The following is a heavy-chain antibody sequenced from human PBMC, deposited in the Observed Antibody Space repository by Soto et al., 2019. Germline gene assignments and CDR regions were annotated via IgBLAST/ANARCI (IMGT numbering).Heavy chain of an antibody. V-gene: IGHV3-23*01. CDR2: ISGGGDTT. Sequence: EVQLLESGGGLVQPGGSLRLSCAASGFTFNNYAMTWVRQAPWKGLEWVSAISGGGDTTSDADSVKGRFTVSRDGSKNTLYLQMSILRAEDTALYYWGKGRGGSGSLTPRVDFWGQGTLVTVSS. CDR1: GFTFNNYA. J-gene: IGHJ4*02. CDR3: GKGRGGSGSLTPRVDF. D-gene: IGHD3-10*01.